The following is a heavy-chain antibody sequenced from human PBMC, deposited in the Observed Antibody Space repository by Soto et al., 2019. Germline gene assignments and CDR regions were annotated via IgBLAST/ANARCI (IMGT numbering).Heavy chain of an antibody. J-gene: IGHJ4*02. CDR1: GGSIDSGAFS. CDR3: ATIHWAQSSLDY. D-gene: IGHD6-19*01. V-gene: IGHV4-30-2*01. CDR2: VTHSGTA. Sequence: SETVSLTCAVSGGSIDSGAFSLSWIRQPPGKGLEWIGYVTHSGTAYSIPSLNGRLTLSVDTSQTQFSLKLTSVTAADTAFYYCATIHWAQSSLDYWGRGILVTVSS.